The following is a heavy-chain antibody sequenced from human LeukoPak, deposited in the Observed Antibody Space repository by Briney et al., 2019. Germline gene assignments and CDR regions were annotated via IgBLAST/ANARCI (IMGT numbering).Heavy chain of an antibody. CDR1: GGSISSYY. Sequence: SETLSLTCTVSGGSISSYYWSWVRQPPGKGLEWIGYIYYSGSTNYNPSLKSRVTISVDTSKNQFSLKLSSVTAADTAVYYCARTIPYYDILTGYYTSNTNWFDPWGQGTLVTVSS. CDR3: ARTIPYYDILTGYYTSNTNWFDP. D-gene: IGHD3-9*01. CDR2: IYYSGST. V-gene: IGHV4-59*01. J-gene: IGHJ5*02.